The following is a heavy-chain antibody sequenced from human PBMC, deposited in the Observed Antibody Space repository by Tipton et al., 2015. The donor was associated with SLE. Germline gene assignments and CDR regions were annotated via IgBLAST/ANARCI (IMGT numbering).Heavy chain of an antibody. CDR1: GGSISSYY. CDR3: ARVSGITGTGAFDI. Sequence: TLSLTCTVSGGSISSYYWSWIRQPPGKGLEWIGSIYYSGSTYYNPSLKSRVTISVDRSKNQFSLKLSSVTAADTAVYYCARVSGITGTGAFDIWGQGTMVTVSS. CDR2: IYYSGST. V-gene: IGHV4-39*07. J-gene: IGHJ3*02. D-gene: IGHD1-20*01.